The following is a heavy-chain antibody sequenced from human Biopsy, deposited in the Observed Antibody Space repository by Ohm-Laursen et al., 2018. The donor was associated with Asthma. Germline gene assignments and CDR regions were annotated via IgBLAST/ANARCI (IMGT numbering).Heavy chain of an antibody. CDR3: ARTSHFWSPYHAEHYQL. J-gene: IGHJ1*01. D-gene: IGHD3-3*02. CDR2: IKHDGSEK. Sequence: SLRLSCSASEFTFGDYWMSWVRQVPGKGLEWVANIKHDGSEKNHVDSLKGRFTISRDNAKNSLYLQMNSLRAEDTAVYYCARTSHFWSPYHAEHYQLWGQGTLVTVSS. V-gene: IGHV3-7*01. CDR1: EFTFGDYW.